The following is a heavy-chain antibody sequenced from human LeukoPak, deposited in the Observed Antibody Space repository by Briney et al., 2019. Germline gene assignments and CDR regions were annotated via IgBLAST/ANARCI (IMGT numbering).Heavy chain of an antibody. CDR1: GGTFSSYA. CDR2: IIPIFGTA. V-gene: IGHV1-69*13. D-gene: IGHD6-13*01. J-gene: IGHJ4*02. CDR3: ARIGPAIAAAGKLDY. Sequence: SVKVSCKASGGTFSSYAISWVRQAPGQGLEWMGGIIPIFGTANYAQKFQGRVTITADESTSTAYMELSSLRSEDTAVYYCARIGPAIAAAGKLDYWGQGTLVTVSS.